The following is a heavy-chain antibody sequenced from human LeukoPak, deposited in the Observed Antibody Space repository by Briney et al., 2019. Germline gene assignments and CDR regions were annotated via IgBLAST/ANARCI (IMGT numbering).Heavy chain of an antibody. CDR2: ISGSGGST. J-gene: IGHJ4*02. Sequence: GSLRLSCAASGFTFSSYAMSWVRQAPGKGLEWVSAISGSGGSTYYADSVKGRFTISRDNSKNTLYLQMNSLRAEDTAVYYCAKDLRHYYGSGSYYNDWGQGTLVTVSS. V-gene: IGHV3-23*01. CDR3: AKDLRHYYGSGSYYND. CDR1: GFTFSSYA. D-gene: IGHD3-10*01.